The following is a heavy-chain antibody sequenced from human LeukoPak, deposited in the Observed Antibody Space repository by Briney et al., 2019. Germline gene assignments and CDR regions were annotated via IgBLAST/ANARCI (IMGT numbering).Heavy chain of an antibody. V-gene: IGHV3-15*01. CDR3: TTADGSRGYYYGMDV. J-gene: IGHJ6*02. D-gene: IGHD2-2*01. Sequence: GGSLRLSCAASGFTFSNAWMSLVRQAPRKGLEWVDRIKSKTDGGTTDYAAPVKGRFTISRDDSKNTLYLQMNSLKTEDTAVYYCTTADGSRGYYYGMDVWGQGTTVTVSS. CDR2: IKSKTDGGTT. CDR1: GFTFSNAW.